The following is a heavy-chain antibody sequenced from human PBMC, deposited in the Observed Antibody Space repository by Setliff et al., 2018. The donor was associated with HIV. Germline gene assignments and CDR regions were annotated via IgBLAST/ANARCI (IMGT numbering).Heavy chain of an antibody. CDR2: INDSGTT. CDR3: ATLQSRGWPHEIEY. J-gene: IGHJ4*02. Sequence: PSETLSLTCAVYDGSLSSYYWSWIRQSTGKGLEWIGEINDSGTTNYNPSLESRVTMLIDMSKNQLSLKLSSVTAADTAVYYCATLQSRGWPHEIEYWGQGTLVTVSS. CDR1: DGSLSSYY. D-gene: IGHD6-19*01. V-gene: IGHV4-34*01.